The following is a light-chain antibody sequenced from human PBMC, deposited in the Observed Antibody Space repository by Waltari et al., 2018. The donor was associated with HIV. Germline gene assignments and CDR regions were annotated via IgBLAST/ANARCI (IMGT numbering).Light chain of an antibody. CDR1: QRLDNYY. CDR2: GAS. CDR3: QQYDMSPRT. Sequence: EIVLTQSPGTLSLSPGERALLSCGATQRLDNYYLVWYQPKPGQAPRPLIFGASSRATGIPDRFSASWSGTDFTLTISSLDPSDYALYYCQQYDMSPRTFCQGTRVDIK. J-gene: IGKJ2*01. V-gene: IGKV3-20*01.